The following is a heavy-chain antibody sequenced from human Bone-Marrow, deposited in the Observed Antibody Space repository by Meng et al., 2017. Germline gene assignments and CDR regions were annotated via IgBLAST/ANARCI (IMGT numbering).Heavy chain of an antibody. CDR3: ASTNSAKYYYDSSGYFVYYYGMDV. CDR2: TYYRSKWYN. V-gene: IGHV6-1*01. J-gene: IGHJ6*02. CDR1: GDSVSSNSAA. Sequence: SQTLSLTCAISGDSVSSNSAAWNWIRQSPSRGLEWLGRTYYRSKWYNDYAVSVKSRITINPDTSKNQFSLQLNSVTPEDTAVYYCASTNSAKYYYDSSGYFVYYYGMDVWGQGTTVTVSS. D-gene: IGHD3-22*01.